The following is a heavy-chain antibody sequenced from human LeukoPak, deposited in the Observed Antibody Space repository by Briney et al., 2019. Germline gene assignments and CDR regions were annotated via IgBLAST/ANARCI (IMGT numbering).Heavy chain of an antibody. CDR3: ATPPPRQLPVDY. J-gene: IGHJ4*02. CDR2: ISYDGSNK. CDR1: GFTFSSYG. V-gene: IGHV3-30*03. D-gene: IGHD2-2*01. Sequence: GGSLRLSCAASGFTFSSYGMHWVRQAPGRGLEWVAVISYDGSNKYYADSVKGRFTISRDNSKNTLYLQMNSLRAEDTAVYYCATPPPRQLPVDYGGREPLATVPS.